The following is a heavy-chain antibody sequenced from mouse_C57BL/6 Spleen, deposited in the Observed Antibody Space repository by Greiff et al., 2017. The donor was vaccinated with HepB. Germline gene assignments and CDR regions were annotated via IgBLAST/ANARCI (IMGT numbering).Heavy chain of an antibody. D-gene: IGHD1-1*01. Sequence: QVQLQQSGAELVKPGASVKMSCKASGYTFTSYWITWVKQRPGQGLEWIGDIYPGSGSTNYNEKFKSKATLTVDTSSSTAYMQLSSLTSEDSAVYYCAREIYYYGQYGDYYAMDYWGQGTSVTVSS. CDR3: AREIYYYGQYGDYYAMDY. CDR2: IYPGSGST. V-gene: IGHV1-55*01. J-gene: IGHJ4*01. CDR1: GYTFTSYW.